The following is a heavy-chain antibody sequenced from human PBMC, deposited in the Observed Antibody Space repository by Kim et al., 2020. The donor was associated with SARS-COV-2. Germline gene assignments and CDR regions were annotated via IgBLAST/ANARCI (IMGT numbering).Heavy chain of an antibody. V-gene: IGHV3-30*18. CDR1: GFTFSSYG. CDR2: ISYDGSNK. J-gene: IGHJ4*01. CDR3: AKDKGGAAAAPRYFDY. Sequence: GGSLRLSCAASGFTFSSYGMHWVRQAPGKGLEWVAVISYDGSNKYYADSVKGRFTISRDNSKNTLYLQMNSLRAEDTAVYYCAKDKGGAAAAPRYFDYWG. D-gene: IGHD6-13*01.